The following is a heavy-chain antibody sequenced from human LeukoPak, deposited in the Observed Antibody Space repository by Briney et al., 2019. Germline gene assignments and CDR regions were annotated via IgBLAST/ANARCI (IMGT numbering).Heavy chain of an antibody. CDR1: GGSVTSGNNY. V-gene: IGHV4-61*02. CDR3: ARDTFTISNWFDP. CDR2: IYTNGGA. Sequence: SETLSLTCTVSGGSVTSGNNYWNWIRQPAGKGLEWIGRIYTNGGASYNPSLKSRVTISIDASKNQFSLKLGSVTAADTAVCYCARDTFTISNWFDPWGQGTLVTVSS. J-gene: IGHJ5*02. D-gene: IGHD3-9*01.